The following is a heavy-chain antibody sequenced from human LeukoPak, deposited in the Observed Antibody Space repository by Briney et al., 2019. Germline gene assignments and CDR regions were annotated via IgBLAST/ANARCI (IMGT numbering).Heavy chain of an antibody. CDR3: ARAIRRDGYNHVLKSRYFDY. Sequence: PSETLSLTCTVSGGSISSYYWSWIRQPPGKGLEWIGYIYYSGSTNYNPSLKSRVTISVDTSKNQFSLKLSSVTAADTAVYYCARAIRRDGYNHVLKSRYFDYWGQGTLVTVSS. D-gene: IGHD5-24*01. J-gene: IGHJ4*02. CDR2: IYYSGST. V-gene: IGHV4-59*01. CDR1: GGSISSYY.